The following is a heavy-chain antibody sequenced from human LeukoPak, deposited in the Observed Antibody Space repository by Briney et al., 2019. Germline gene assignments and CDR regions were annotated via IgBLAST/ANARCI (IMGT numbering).Heavy chain of an antibody. J-gene: IGHJ4*02. CDR3: ARTYGYNYGTSQPYYFDY. Sequence: SETLSLTXTVSGGSISSYYWTWIRQPPGKGLEWIGYIYYSGSTNYNPSLKSRVTISVDTSKNQFSLKLSSVTAADTAVYYCARTYGYNYGTSQPYYFDYWGQGNLVTVSS. CDR1: GGSISSYY. D-gene: IGHD5-18*01. CDR2: IYYSGST. V-gene: IGHV4-59*01.